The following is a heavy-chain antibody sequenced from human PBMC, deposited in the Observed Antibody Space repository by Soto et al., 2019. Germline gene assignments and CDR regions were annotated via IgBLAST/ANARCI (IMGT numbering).Heavy chain of an antibody. CDR3: ANSPLAALGLFDY. V-gene: IGHV3-23*01. Sequence: GGSLRLSCAASGFTFSSYAMSWVRQAPGKGLEWVSAISGSGGSTYYADSVQGRFTISRDNSKNTLYLQMNSLRAEDTAVYDCANSPLAALGLFDYWGQGTLVTVSS. CDR2: ISGSGGST. D-gene: IGHD6-6*01. CDR1: GFTFSSYA. J-gene: IGHJ4*02.